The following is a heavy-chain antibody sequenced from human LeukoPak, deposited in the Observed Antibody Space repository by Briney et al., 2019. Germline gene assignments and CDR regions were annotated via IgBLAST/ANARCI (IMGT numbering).Heavy chain of an antibody. J-gene: IGHJ4*02. CDR1: DSSFRSHD. CDR2: IAADDAS. Sequence: PGGSLTLSCAASDSSFRSHDMSWVRQTSDKGLEWVSSIAADDASFYADSVRGRFTISRDKSQNILYLQMKSLRADDTAIYYCAKGPNFYSWRALDYWGQGSLVTVSS. CDR3: AKGPNFYSWRALDY. D-gene: IGHD3-3*01. V-gene: IGHV3-23*01.